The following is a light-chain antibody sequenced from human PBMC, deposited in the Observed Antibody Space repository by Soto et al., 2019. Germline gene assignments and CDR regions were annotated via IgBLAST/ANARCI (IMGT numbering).Light chain of an antibody. J-gene: IGLJ1*01. V-gene: IGLV1-40*01. CDR2: GNS. CDR1: SSNIGAGYD. CDR3: QSYDSSLSV. Sequence: QSVLTQPPSVSGAPGQRVTISCTGSSSNIGAGYDVHWYQQLPGTAPKLLIYGNSNRPSGVPDRFSGSKSGTSASLAITGLQAEAEADYYCQSYDSSLSVFGTGTKVTVL.